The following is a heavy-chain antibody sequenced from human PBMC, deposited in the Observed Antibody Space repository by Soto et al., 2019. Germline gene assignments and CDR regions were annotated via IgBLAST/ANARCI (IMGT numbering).Heavy chain of an antibody. CDR2: IEYDGINK. Sequence: QVQLVESGGGGVQPGRSLRLSCAASGFIFSSSAMYWVRQAPGKGLEWVAVIEYDGINKYDADAVKGRFIIFRDNSKNTLLLQMNSLRTEDTAVYYCARDGAASQWFMDVWGQGTTVTVSS. D-gene: IGHD3-22*01. CDR1: GFIFSSSA. V-gene: IGHV3-30-3*01. J-gene: IGHJ6*02. CDR3: ARDGAASQWFMDV.